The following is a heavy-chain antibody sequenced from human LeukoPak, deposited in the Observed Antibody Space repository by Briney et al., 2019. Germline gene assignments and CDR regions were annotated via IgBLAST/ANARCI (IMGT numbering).Heavy chain of an antibody. V-gene: IGHV3-21*01. CDR1: GVILSNYN. J-gene: IGHJ5*02. Sequence: PGGSLRLSCAASGVILSNYNMNWVRRAPGKGLEWGSSISGNSNDMNYADSVKGRFTISRDNTRNSLYLQMNSLRAEDTAIYYCVRIPNGANFPNWFDPWGQGTLVTVSS. D-gene: IGHD4/OR15-4a*01. CDR3: VRIPNGANFPNWFDP. CDR2: ISGNSNDM.